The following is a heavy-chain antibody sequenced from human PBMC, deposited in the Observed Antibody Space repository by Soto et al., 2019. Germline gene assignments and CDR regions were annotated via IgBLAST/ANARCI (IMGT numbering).Heavy chain of an antibody. J-gene: IGHJ6*02. CDR3: ARDLGNLGYCSSTSCSPYGMDV. CDR1: GGTFSSYA. V-gene: IGHV1-69*06. Sequence: SVKVSCKASGGTFSSYAISWVRQAPGQGLEWMGGIIPIFGTANYAQKFQGRVTITADKSTSTAYMELSSLRSEDTAVYYCARDLGNLGYCSSTSCSPYGMDVWGQGTTVTVS. D-gene: IGHD2-2*01. CDR2: IIPIFGTA.